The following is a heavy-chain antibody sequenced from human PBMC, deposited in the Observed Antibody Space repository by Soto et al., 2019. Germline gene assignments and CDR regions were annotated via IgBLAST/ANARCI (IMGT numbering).Heavy chain of an antibody. D-gene: IGHD6-13*01. CDR1: GFTFSSYW. CDR2: INSDGSST. CDR3: ARARAIAAAGISWFET. V-gene: IGHV3-74*01. J-gene: IGHJ5*02. Sequence: EVQLVESGGGLVQPGGSLRLSCAASGFTFSSYWMHWVRQAPGKGLVWVSRINSDGSSTSYADSVKGRFTISRDNVKNTLYLQMNSLRAEDTAVYYCARARAIAAAGISWFETWGQGTLVNVSS.